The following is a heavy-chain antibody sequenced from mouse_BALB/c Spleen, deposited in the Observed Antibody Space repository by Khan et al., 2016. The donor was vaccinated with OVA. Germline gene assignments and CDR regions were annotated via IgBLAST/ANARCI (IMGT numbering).Heavy chain of an antibody. CDR3: ARSGYDYFAY. CDR1: GYAFSSDW. J-gene: IGHJ3*01. D-gene: IGHD2-14*01. V-gene: IGHV1-80*01. CDR2: IYPGDGET. Sequence: VQLQESGAELVRPGSSVKISCKASGYAFSSDWMNWGKQRPGQGLEWSGQIYPGDGETKYNGKFKGKVTLTADKSSSTAYMQLSSLTSEDSAVYFCARSGYDYFAYWGQGTLVTVSA.